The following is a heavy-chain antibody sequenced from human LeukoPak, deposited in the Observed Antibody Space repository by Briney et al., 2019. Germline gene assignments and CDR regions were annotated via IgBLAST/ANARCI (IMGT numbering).Heavy chain of an antibody. V-gene: IGHV3-23*01. J-gene: IGHJ4*02. CDR3: ATESSAALDY. CDR1: GFTFSSYA. Sequence: GGSLRLSCAASGFTFSSYAITWVRQAPGKGLEWVSGISGRGGRTYYAGSVKGRFTISRDNAKNSLYLQMNSLRSEDTAVYFCATESSAALDYWGQGTLVTVSS. D-gene: IGHD6-13*01. CDR2: ISGRGGRT.